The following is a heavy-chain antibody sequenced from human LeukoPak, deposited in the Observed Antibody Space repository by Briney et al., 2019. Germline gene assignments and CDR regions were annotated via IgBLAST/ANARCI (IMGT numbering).Heavy chain of an antibody. V-gene: IGHV1-69*13. J-gene: IGHJ6*03. CDR3: ASPPLNYYYYYMDV. CDR1: GGTFSSYA. CDR2: IIPIFGAA. Sequence: SVKVPCKASGGTFSSYAISWVRQAPGQGLEWMGGIIPIFGAANYAQKFQGRVTITADESTSTAYMELSSLRSEDTAAYYCASPPLNYYYYYMDVWGKGTTVTVSS.